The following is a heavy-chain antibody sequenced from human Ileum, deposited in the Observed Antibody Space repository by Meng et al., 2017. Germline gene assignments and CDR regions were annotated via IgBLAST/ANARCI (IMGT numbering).Heavy chain of an antibody. CDR2: IYYSGNT. J-gene: IGHJ4*02. Sequence: QLRLQESGPGLVEPSETLSLTCTVSGGSISSYYWSWIRQPPGKGLEWIGRIYYSGNTHYSPSLTSRVTLSVDTSKNQFSLKLNSVTAADTAVYYCARHRYSDGSTFFGYWGQGTLVTVSS. CDR1: GGSISSYY. CDR3: ARHRYSDGSTFFGY. D-gene: IGHD3-9*01. V-gene: IGHV4-59*08.